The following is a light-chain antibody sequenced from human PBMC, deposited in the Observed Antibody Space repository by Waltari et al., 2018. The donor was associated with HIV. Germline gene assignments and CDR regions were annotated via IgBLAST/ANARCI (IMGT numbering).Light chain of an antibody. V-gene: IGLV1-40*01. CDR2: GNR. Sequence: QSVLTQPPSVSGAPGQRVTISCTGSSSTIGAGYDVHWYQQLPGTAPKLLIYGNRQRPSGVPDRFSGSKSGTSASLAITGLLAEDEADYYCQSYDSSLSVWVFGGGTKLTVL. J-gene: IGLJ3*02. CDR1: SSTIGAGYD. CDR3: QSYDSSLSVWV.